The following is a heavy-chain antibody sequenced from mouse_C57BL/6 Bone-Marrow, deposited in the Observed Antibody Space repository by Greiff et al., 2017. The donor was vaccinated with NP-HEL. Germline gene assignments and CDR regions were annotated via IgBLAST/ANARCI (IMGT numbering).Heavy chain of an antibody. CDR3: TTPLLLRHWYFDV. D-gene: IGHD1-1*01. Sequence: VQLKESGAELVRPGASVKLSCTASGFNIKDDYMHWVKQRPEQGLEWIGWIDPENGDTEYASKFQGKATITADTSSNTAYLQLSSLTSEDTAVYYCTTPLLLRHWYFDVWGTGTTVTVAS. J-gene: IGHJ1*03. V-gene: IGHV14-4*01. CDR2: IDPENGDT. CDR1: GFNIKDDY.